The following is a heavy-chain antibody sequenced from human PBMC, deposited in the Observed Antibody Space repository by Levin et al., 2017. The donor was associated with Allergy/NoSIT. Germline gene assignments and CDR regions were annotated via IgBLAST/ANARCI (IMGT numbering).Heavy chain of an antibody. Sequence: GASVKVSCKGSGYSFTSYWIGWVRQMPGKGLEWMGIIYPGDSDTRYSPSFQGQVTISADKSISTAYLQWSSLKASDTAMYYCARRAVVAADFDYWGQGTLVTVSS. CDR3: ARRAVVAADFDY. CDR2: IYPGDSDT. V-gene: IGHV5-51*01. CDR1: GYSFTSYW. J-gene: IGHJ4*02. D-gene: IGHD2-15*01.